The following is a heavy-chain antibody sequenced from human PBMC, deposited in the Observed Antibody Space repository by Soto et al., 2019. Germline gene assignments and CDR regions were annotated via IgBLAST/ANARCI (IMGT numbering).Heavy chain of an antibody. V-gene: IGHV3-33*01. CDR2: IWYDGSNK. Sequence: GGSLRLSCAASGFTFSSYGMHWVRQAPGKGLEWVAVIWYDGSNKYYADSVKGRFTISRDNSKNTLYLQMNSLRAEDTAVYYCARDRSFYETPDAFDIWGQGTMVTVSS. J-gene: IGHJ3*02. CDR1: GFTFSSYG. D-gene: IGHD3-16*01. CDR3: ARDRSFYETPDAFDI.